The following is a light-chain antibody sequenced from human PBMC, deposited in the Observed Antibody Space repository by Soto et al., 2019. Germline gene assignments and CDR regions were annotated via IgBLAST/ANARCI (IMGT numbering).Light chain of an antibody. CDR2: DAS. CDR1: QRISSW. Sequence: DIHMTQSPSTLSASVGDRVTITCRASQRISSWLAWYQQKPGKAPKLLIYDASSLESGVPSRFSGSGSGTEFTLTITSLQPDDFATYYCQQYNSYPWTFGQGTKVDIK. V-gene: IGKV1-5*01. J-gene: IGKJ1*01. CDR3: QQYNSYPWT.